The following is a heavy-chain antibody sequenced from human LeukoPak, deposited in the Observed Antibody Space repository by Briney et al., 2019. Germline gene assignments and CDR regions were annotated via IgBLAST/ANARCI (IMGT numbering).Heavy chain of an antibody. CDR1: GYSFTNYY. V-gene: IGHV1-46*01. D-gene: IGHD6-19*01. CDR2: INPSGGST. Sequence: GASVKVSCKASGYSFTNYYIHWVRQAPGQGLEWMVIINPSGGSTNYAQKFKGRVTLTRDTSTSTVYMELSSLRSEESAVYYCARGHSSGWLGEAFDLWGPGTMVTVSS. J-gene: IGHJ3*01. CDR3: ARGHSSGWLGEAFDL.